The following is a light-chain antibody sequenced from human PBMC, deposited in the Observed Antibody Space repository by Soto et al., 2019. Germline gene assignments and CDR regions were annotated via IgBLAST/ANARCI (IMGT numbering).Light chain of an antibody. CDR2: DAS. CDR3: QQYDNWPLT. J-gene: IGKJ4*01. Sequence: EIVLTQSPATLCLSPGERATLSCRASQSVRSYLAWYQQKPGQAPRLLIYDASNRATDIPARFSGSGSGTDFTLTISSLDPEDFAVYYCQQYDNWPLTFGGGTKVDI. V-gene: IGKV3-11*01. CDR1: QSVRSY.